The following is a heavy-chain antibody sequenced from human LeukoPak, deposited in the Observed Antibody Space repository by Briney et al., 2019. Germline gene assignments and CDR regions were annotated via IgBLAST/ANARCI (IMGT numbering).Heavy chain of an antibody. D-gene: IGHD1-26*01. J-gene: IGHJ4*02. CDR1: GFTLSSYSMN. Sequence: GSLRLSCAASGFTLSSYSMNWVRQAPGKGLEWIGNIYYTGSTYYNVSLNSRVTISIDTSKNLFSLRLNSMTAADTAVYYCAKSGGYGLIDKWGQGTLVTVSS. V-gene: IGHV4-59*04. CDR3: AKSGGYGLIDK. CDR2: IYYTGST.